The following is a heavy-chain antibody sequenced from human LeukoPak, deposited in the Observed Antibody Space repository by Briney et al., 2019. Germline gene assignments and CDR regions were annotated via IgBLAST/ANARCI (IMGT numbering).Heavy chain of an antibody. Sequence: QSGGSLRLSCAASGFTFSTYAMNWVRQAPAKGLEWVSTIGGGGPTTDYADSVKDRFTISRDNSKNTLYLQMNSLRAEDTAVYFCARGFLGGTDQYFVSWGQGTLVTVSS. CDR3: ARGFLGGTDQYFVS. CDR1: GFTFSTYA. D-gene: IGHD6-19*01. CDR2: IGGGGPTT. V-gene: IGHV3-23*01. J-gene: IGHJ4*02.